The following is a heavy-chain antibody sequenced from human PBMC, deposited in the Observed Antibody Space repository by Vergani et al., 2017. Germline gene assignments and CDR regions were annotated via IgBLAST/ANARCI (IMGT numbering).Heavy chain of an antibody. Sequence: EVQLLESGGGLVQPGGSLRLSCAASGFTFRNYAMTWVRQAPGKGLEWVSTLSASDRRTHYADSVKGRFTISRDNSKNTLFLHMNSLRPEDTAVYYCTKGSRGYTGYFFDYWGQGTLATVSS. J-gene: IGHJ4*02. CDR1: GFTFRNYA. CDR3: TKGSRGYTGYFFDY. D-gene: IGHD5-12*01. CDR2: LSASDRRT. V-gene: IGHV3-23*01.